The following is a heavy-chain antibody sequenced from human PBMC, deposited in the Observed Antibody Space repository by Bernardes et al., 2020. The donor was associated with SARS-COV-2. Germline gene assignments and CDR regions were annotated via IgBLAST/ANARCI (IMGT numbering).Heavy chain of an antibody. CDR2: ISGSGGST. V-gene: IGHV3-23*01. CDR3: AENDPMWAQQQLVNDSFDI. CDR1: GFTFSSYA. Sequence: GGSLRLSCAASGFTFSSYAMSWLRQAPGKGLEWVSAISGSGGSTYYADSVKGRFTISRDNSKNTLYLQMNSLRAEDTAVYYCAENDPMWAQQQLVNDSFDIWGQGTMVTVSS. D-gene: IGHD6-13*01. J-gene: IGHJ3*02.